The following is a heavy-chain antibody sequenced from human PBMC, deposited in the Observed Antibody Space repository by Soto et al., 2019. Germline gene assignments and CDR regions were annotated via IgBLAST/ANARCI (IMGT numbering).Heavy chain of an antibody. D-gene: IGHD6-13*01. J-gene: IGHJ4*02. CDR2: INHSGST. CDR1: GGSFSGYY. CDR3: ARVLSAAGTPNSGFDY. V-gene: IGHV4-34*01. Sequence: SETLSLTCAVYGGSFSGYYWSWIRQPPGKGLEWIGEINHSGSTNYNPSLKSRVTISVDTSKNQFSLNLSSVTAADTAVYYCARVLSAAGTPNSGFDYWGQGTLVTVSS.